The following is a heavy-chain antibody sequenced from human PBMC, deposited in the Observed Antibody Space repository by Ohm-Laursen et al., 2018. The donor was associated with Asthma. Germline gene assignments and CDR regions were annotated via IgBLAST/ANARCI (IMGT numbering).Heavy chain of an antibody. CDR1: GFTFSSYA. CDR3: VKLPY. CDR2: ISSNGVNA. J-gene: IGHJ4*02. Sequence: GSLRLSCTASGFTFSSYAIHWVRQAPGKGLEYVSVISSNGVNANYADSVKGRFTISRDNSKSTLYLQMSGLRPDDTAVYYCVKLPYWGQGTLVTVSS. V-gene: IGHV3-64D*08.